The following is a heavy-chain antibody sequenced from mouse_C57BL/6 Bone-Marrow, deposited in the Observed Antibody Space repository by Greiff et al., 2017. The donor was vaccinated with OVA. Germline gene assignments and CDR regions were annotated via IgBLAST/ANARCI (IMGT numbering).Heavy chain of an antibody. CDR2: IYPRSGHT. CDR1: GYTFTSYG. J-gene: IGHJ1*03. CDR3: ARPYYYGSSYWYFDV. Sequence: VQLQQSGAELARPGASVKLSCKASGYTFTSYGISWVKQRTGQGLEWIGEIYPRSGHTYYNEKFKGKATLTADKSSSTAYMELRSLTSEDSAVYFCARPYYYGSSYWYFDVWGTGTTVTVSS. D-gene: IGHD1-1*01. V-gene: IGHV1-81*01.